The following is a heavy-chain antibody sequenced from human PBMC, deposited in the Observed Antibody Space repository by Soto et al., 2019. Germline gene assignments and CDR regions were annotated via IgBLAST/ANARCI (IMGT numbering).Heavy chain of an antibody. CDR2: INHSGST. Sequence: SETLSLTCAVYGGSFSGYYWSWIRQPPGKGLEWIGEINHSGSTNYNPSLKSRVTISVDTSKNQFSLKLSSVTAADTAVYYCAIDSFDNYYYYYGMDVWGQGTTVTVSS. V-gene: IGHV4-34*01. J-gene: IGHJ6*02. CDR3: AIDSFDNYYYYYGMDV. CDR1: GGSFSGYY.